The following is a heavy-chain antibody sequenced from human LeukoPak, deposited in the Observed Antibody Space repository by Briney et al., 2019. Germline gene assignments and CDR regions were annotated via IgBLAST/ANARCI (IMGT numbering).Heavy chain of an antibody. Sequence: GGSLRLSCAASGFTFSSYAMSWVRQAPGKGLEWVSAISGSGGSTYYADSVKGRFTISRDNSKNPLYLQMNSLRAEHTAVYDCAKDQLEYIYAFDYWGQGTLVTVSS. V-gene: IGHV3-23*01. CDR1: GFTFSSYA. CDR3: AKDQLEYIYAFDY. D-gene: IGHD5-18*01. CDR2: ISGSGGST. J-gene: IGHJ4*02.